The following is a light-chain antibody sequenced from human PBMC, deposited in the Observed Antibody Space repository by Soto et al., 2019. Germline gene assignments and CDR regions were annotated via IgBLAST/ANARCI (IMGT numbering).Light chain of an antibody. CDR2: EVN. CDR3: CSYAGSSILV. V-gene: IGLV2-23*02. Sequence: QSALTQPASVSGSPGQSITISCTGTSSDVGSYNLVSWYQQLPGKAPILIIYEVNKRPSGISNRFSGSKSGNTASLTISGLQGEDEADYYCCSYAGSSILVFGGGTKLTVL. J-gene: IGLJ2*01. CDR1: SSDVGSYNL.